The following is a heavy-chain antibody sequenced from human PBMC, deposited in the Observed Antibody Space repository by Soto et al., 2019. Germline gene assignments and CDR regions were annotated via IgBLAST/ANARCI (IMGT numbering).Heavy chain of an antibody. CDR2: IIPIFGTA. J-gene: IGHJ6*02. Sequence: GASVKVSCKASGGTFSSYAISWVRQAPGQGLEWMGGIIPIFGTANYAQKFQGRVTITADESTSTAYMELSSLRSEDTAVYYCARRESGYSYGLDYYYGMDVWGQGTTVTVSS. V-gene: IGHV1-69*13. CDR3: ARRESGYSYGLDYYYGMDV. D-gene: IGHD5-18*01. CDR1: GGTFSSYA.